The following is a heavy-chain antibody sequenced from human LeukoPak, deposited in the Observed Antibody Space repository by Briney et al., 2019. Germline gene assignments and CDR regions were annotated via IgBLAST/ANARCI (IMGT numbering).Heavy chain of an antibody. V-gene: IGHV3-30*04. D-gene: IGHD4-17*01. J-gene: IGHJ6*03. CDR1: GFTFSSYA. CDR2: ISYDGSNK. Sequence: GGSLRLSCAASGFTFSSYAMHWVRQAPGKGLEWVAVISYDGSNKYYADSVKGRFTISRDNSKNTLYLQMNSLRAEDTAVYYCARDRVGDYFYYYYMDVWGKETTVTVSS. CDR3: ARDRVGDYFYYYYMDV.